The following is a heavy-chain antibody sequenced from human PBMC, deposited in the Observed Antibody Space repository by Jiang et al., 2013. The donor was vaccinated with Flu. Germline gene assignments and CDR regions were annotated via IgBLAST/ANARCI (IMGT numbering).Heavy chain of an antibody. CDR2: INHSGST. CDR1: DGSFSGYY. Sequence: ALLKPSETLSLTCAVYDGSFSGYYWSWIRQPPGKGLEWIGEINHSGSTNYNPSLKSRVTISVDTSKNQFSLKLSSVTAADTAVYYCASRIRYCSSTSCPHRYLQHWGQGTLVTVSS. D-gene: IGHD2-2*01. V-gene: IGHV4-34*01. J-gene: IGHJ1*01. CDR3: ASRIRYCSSTSCPHRYLQH.